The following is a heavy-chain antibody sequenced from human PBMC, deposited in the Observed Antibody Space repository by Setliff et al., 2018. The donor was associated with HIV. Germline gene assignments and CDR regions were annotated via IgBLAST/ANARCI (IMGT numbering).Heavy chain of an antibody. CDR3: ARPGWGLTVVTPNFDY. D-gene: IGHD2-21*02. CDR1: GFTFNSFA. J-gene: IGHJ4*02. Sequence: PGGSLRLSCAASGFTFNSFALHWVFQAPGEGLEWVAAIAPLGGTTYYAGSVKGRFTISRDNAKNSLYLQMNSLRAEDTAVYYCARPGWGLTVVTPNFDYWGQGTLVTVSS. V-gene: IGHV3-30-3*01. CDR2: IAPLGGTT.